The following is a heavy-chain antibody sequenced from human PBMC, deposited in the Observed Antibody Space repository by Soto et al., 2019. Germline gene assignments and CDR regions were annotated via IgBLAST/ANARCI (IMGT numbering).Heavy chain of an antibody. CDR3: ARRGRGYSYPYYCGMDV. Sequence: ASVTVSCNAAGYTFTSYYMHWVRQAPGQGLEWMGIINPSGGSTSYAQKFQGRVTMTRDTSTSTVYMELSSLRSEDTAVYYCARRGRGYSYPYYCGMDVWGQGTTVTVSS. J-gene: IGHJ6*02. V-gene: IGHV1-46*01. D-gene: IGHD5-18*01. CDR2: INPSGGST. CDR1: GYTFTSYY.